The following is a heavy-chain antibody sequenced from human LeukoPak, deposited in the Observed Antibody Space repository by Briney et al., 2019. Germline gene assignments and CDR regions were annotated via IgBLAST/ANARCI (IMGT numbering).Heavy chain of an antibody. V-gene: IGHV3-23*01. CDR1: GFTFSSYA. D-gene: IGHD4-17*01. J-gene: IGHJ4*02. CDR2: LSDSGGKT. Sequence: GGSLRLSCVASGFTFSSYAMSWVRQAPGKGLEWVSTLSDSGGKTYYADSVKGRFTISRDNSKNTLYLQMNSLRAEDTAVYYCAKVGLRLGGDYWGQGTLVTVSS. CDR3: AKVGLRLGGDY.